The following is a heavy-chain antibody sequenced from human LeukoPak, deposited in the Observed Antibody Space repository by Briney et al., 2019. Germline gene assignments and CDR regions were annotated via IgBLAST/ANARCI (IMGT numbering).Heavy chain of an antibody. V-gene: IGHV3-48*02. Sequence: PGRSLRLSCAASGFTFSSYGKNCVRQAPGKGLEWVSYIDGSSRSIYYADSVKGRFTVSRDNAKNSLFLQMNSLRDEDTAMYFCARKMALWGQGTLVTVSS. J-gene: IGHJ4*02. CDR2: IDGSSRSI. D-gene: IGHD5-24*01. CDR1: GFTFSSYG. CDR3: ARKMAL.